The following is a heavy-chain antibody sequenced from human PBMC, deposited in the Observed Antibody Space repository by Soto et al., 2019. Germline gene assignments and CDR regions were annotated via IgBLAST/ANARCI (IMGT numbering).Heavy chain of an antibody. Sequence: VQLVQSGVEVKKPGASVRVSSKASGTTLTTYGISWVRQAPGQGLEWMGWINAYNGNTNYAQKLQGRVTMTTDTSTSTAYMELRSLRSDDTAVYYCARDVGYGLIDYWGQGTLVTVSS. D-gene: IGHD5-18*01. CDR1: GTTLTTYG. CDR3: ARDVGYGLIDY. V-gene: IGHV1-18*01. J-gene: IGHJ4*02. CDR2: INAYNGNT.